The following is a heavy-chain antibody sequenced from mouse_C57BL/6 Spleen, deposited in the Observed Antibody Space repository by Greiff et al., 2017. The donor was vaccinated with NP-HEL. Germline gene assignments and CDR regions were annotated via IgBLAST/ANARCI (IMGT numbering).Heavy chain of an antibody. CDR2: ISSGGSYT. V-gene: IGHV5-6*01. Sequence: EVKLVESGGDLVKPGGSLKLSCAASGFTFSSYGMSWVRQTPDKRLEWVATISSGGSYTYYPDSVKGRFTISRDNAKNTLYLQMSSLKSEDTAMYYCARQQAKGYFDVWGTGTTVTVSS. CDR3: ARQQAKGYFDV. J-gene: IGHJ1*03. CDR1: GFTFSSYG.